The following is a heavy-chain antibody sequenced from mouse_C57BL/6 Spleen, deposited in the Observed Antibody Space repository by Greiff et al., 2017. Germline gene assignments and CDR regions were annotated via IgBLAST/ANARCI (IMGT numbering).Heavy chain of an antibody. V-gene: IGHV5-9*01. D-gene: IGHD2-3*01. CDR2: ISGGGGNT. Sequence: EVKVEESGGGLVKPGGSLKLSCAASGFTFSSYTMSWVRQTPEKRLEWVATISGGGGNTYYPDSVKGRFTISRDNAKNTLYLQMSSLRSEDTALYYCARDDGYYSWFAYWGQGTLVTVSA. CDR1: GFTFSSYT. J-gene: IGHJ3*01. CDR3: ARDDGYYSWFAY.